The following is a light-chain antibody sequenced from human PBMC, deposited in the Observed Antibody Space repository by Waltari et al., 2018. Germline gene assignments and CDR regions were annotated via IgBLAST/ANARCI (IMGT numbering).Light chain of an antibody. CDR3: ISYAGRNNLV. J-gene: IGLJ3*02. V-gene: IGLV2-8*01. Sequence: QSALTQPPSPSGSLSQSATTPCPGTPRHIGDYTYVSWYQHHPGKAPKLIIYEVSKRPSGVPYRFSGSKSGHTASLTVSGLQSEDEAQYYCISYAGRNNLVFGGGTKLTVL. CDR2: EVS. CDR1: PRHIGDYTY.